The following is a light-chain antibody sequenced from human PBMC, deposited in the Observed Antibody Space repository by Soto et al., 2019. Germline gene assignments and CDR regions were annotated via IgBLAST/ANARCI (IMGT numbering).Light chain of an antibody. CDR1: QSISSW. Sequence: DIQMTQSPSTLSASVGDRVTITCRASQSISSWLAWCQQKPGKAPKLLIYDASSLESGVPSRFSGSGSGTEFTLTISSLQPDDFATYYCQQYNSYPSTFGQGTKVEIK. CDR3: QQYNSYPST. J-gene: IGKJ1*01. CDR2: DAS. V-gene: IGKV1-5*01.